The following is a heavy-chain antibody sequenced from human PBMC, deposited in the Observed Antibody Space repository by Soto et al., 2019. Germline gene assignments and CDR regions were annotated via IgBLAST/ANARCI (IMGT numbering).Heavy chain of an antibody. CDR1: GGTFSSYA. J-gene: IGHJ6*02. D-gene: IGHD6-6*01. CDR2: IIPIFGTA. CDR3: ARGEIAARPPNYYGMDV. V-gene: IGHV1-69*13. Sequence: SVKVSCKASGGTFSSYAISWVRQAPGQGLEWMGGIIPIFGTANYAQKFQGRVTITADESTSTAYMELSSLRSEDTAVYYCARGEIAARPPNYYGMDVWGQGTTVTVSS.